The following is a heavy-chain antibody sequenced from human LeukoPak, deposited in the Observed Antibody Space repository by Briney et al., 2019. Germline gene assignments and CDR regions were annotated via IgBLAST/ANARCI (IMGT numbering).Heavy chain of an antibody. Sequence: ASVKVSCKAYGYTFAGDYIHWVRQAPGQGLEWMGWINPDSGSTNYAQKFQGRVTMTRDTSISTAYMELSRLKSDDTAVYYCARESFDRYSDYWGQGTLVTVSS. CDR2: INPDSGST. D-gene: IGHD3-16*02. CDR1: GYTFAGDY. J-gene: IGHJ4*02. CDR3: ARESFDRYSDY. V-gene: IGHV1-2*02.